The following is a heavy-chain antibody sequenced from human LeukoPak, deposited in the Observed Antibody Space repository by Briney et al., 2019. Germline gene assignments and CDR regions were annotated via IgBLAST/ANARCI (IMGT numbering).Heavy chain of an antibody. CDR3: AKVKAYFYHTSVDGFDT. J-gene: IGHJ3*02. Sequence: SETLSLTCTVSGGSINIGTYCWSWIRQSPEKGLEWIGYIYSSGSTSYNPSLKSRVTISVDSSKNQFSLKLTSVTAADTAVYYCAKVKAYFYHTSVDGFDTWGQGTVVTVSS. D-gene: IGHD2-2*01. CDR2: IYSSGST. CDR1: GGSINIGTYC. V-gene: IGHV4-30-4*08.